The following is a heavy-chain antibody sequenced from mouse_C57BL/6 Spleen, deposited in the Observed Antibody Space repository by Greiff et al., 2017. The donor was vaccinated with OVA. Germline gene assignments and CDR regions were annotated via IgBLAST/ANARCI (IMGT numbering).Heavy chain of an antibody. CDR2: IYWDDDK. CDR3: ARRTTVEGYFDV. Sequence: VKLMESGPGILQSSQTLSLTCSFSGFSLSTSGMGVSWIRQPSGKGLEWLAHIYWDDDKRYNPSLKSRLTISKDTSRNQVFLKITSVDTADTATYYCARRTTVEGYFDVWGTGTTVTVSS. D-gene: IGHD1-1*01. V-gene: IGHV8-12*01. J-gene: IGHJ1*03. CDR1: GFSLSTSGMG.